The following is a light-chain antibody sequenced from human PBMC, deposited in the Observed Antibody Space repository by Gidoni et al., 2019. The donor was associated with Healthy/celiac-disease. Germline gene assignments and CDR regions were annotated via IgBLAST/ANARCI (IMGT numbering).Light chain of an antibody. CDR2: AAS. CDR1: QSINNY. J-gene: IGKJ5*01. CDR3: QQSYRTPPIT. Sequence: DIQMTQSPSSLSASVGDRVTITCRASQSINNYLNWYQQKPGKAPKLLIYAASSLQSGVPSRFSGSGSGTDFTLTISSLQPEDFATYYCQQSYRTPPITFXXXTRLEIK. V-gene: IGKV1-39*01.